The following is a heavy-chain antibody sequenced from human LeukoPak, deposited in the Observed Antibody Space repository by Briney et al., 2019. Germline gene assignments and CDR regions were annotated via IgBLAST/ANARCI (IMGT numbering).Heavy chain of an antibody. CDR1: GFTFSSYS. D-gene: IGHD4-17*01. CDR2: ISSSSSYI. CDR3: ARGQPHDYGDYGANFDY. Sequence: GGSLRLSCAASGFTFSSYSMNWVHQAPGKGLEWVSSISSSSSYIYYADSVKGRFTISRDNAKNSLYLQMNSLRAEDTAVYYCARGQPHDYGDYGANFDYWGQGTLVTVSS. V-gene: IGHV3-21*01. J-gene: IGHJ4*02.